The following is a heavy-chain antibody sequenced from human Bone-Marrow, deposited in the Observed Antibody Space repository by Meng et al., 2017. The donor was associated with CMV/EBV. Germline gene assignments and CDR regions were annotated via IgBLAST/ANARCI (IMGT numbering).Heavy chain of an antibody. CDR2: IIPILGIA. D-gene: IGHD3-3*01. CDR1: D. V-gene: IGHV1-69*10. Sequence: DIIWVRQAPGQGLEWMGGIIPILGIANYAQKFQGRVTITADKSTSTAYMELSSLRSEDTAVYYCARQLPPSRYYDFWSGYSTQFDSWGQGTLVTVSS. CDR3: ARQLPPSRYYDFWSGYSTQFDS. J-gene: IGHJ4*02.